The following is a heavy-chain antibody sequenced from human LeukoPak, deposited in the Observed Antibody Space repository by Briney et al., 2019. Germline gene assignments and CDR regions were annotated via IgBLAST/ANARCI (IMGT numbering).Heavy chain of an antibody. J-gene: IGHJ4*02. CDR2: ISGYGDET. Sequence: PGGSLRLSCATSGFTFDDYAMHWVRQAPGKGVEWVSLISGYGDETYYADSVKGRFTISRDNSKNSLFLQMNSLRTEDTALYYCANVMDFWSGYYKSDYWGQGTLVTVS. V-gene: IGHV3-43*02. CDR3: ANVMDFWSGYYKSDY. CDR1: GFTFDDYA. D-gene: IGHD3-3*01.